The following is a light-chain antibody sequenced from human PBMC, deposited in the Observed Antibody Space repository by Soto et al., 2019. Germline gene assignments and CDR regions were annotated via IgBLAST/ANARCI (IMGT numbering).Light chain of an antibody. V-gene: IGKV3-15*01. CDR1: QSVSSSY. J-gene: IGKJ5*01. CDR2: HTS. Sequence: EVVTTQSPGTLSLSPGERATLSCRASQSVSSSYLAWYQQKPGQAPRLLIYHTSTRATGIPARFSGSGSGTEFTLTISSLQSEDFAVYYCQQYNNWPPITFGQGTRLEIK. CDR3: QQYNNWPPIT.